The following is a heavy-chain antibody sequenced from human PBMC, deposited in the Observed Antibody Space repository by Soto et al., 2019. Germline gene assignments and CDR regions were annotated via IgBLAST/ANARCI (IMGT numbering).Heavy chain of an antibody. CDR1: GDTFTSYY. J-gene: IGHJ5*02. D-gene: IGHD3-16*01. CDR2: INPNGSST. V-gene: IGHV1-46*01. Sequence: GXSVTVSWNAPGDTFTSYYMHWVRQDPRHGLEWMGVINPNGSSTRFSQKFQGRVTMTRDSSTSTGYMELRGLTSEDTADKYCARSSGGDYGIFIEATTWSAPLSQATLVT. CDR3: ARSSGGDYGIFIEATTWSAP.